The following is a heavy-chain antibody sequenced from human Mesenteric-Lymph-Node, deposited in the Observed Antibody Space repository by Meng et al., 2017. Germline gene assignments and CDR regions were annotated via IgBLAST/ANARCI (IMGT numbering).Heavy chain of an antibody. CDR1: GGSISSYY. V-gene: IGHV4-59*01. J-gene: IGHJ3*02. CDR2: IYYSGST. D-gene: IGHD5-24*01. CDR3: ARDVLMGMATTNAFDI. Sequence: GSLRLSCTVSGGSISSYYWSWIRQPPGKGLEWIGYIYYSGSTNYNPSLKSRVTISVDTSKNQFSLKLSSVTAADTAVYYCARDVLMGMATTNAFDIWGQGTMVTVSS.